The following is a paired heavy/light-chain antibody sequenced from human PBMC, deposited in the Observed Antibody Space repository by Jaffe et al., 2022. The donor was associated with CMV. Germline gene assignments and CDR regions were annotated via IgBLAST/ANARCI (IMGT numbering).Heavy chain of an antibody. CDR1: GFPFSNYW. V-gene: IGHV3-7*03. CDR3: VTFTRQQLIPDHFDY. J-gene: IGHJ4*02. Sequence: EGQLVESGGGLVRPGGSLRLSCAASGFPFSNYWMSWVRQAPGKGLEWLANIKGDGSQKYYVDSLKGRFTISRDNAKNSLYLQMDSLSPEDTAVYYCVTFTRQQLIPDHFDYWGQGTLVTVSS. CDR2: IKGDGSQK. D-gene: IGHD6-13*01.
Light chain of an antibody. J-gene: IGKJ2*01. CDR3: QQYYTYARFT. CDR1: QNIGSW. CDR2: ETS. V-gene: IGKV1-5*03. Sequence: DILVTQSPSTLSASVGDTVTITCRASQNIGSWMAWYQQKPGKAPKLLIYETSSLESGVPSRFSGSEFGTEFTLTISSLQPDDFATYYCQQYYTYARFTFGQGTKLEIK.